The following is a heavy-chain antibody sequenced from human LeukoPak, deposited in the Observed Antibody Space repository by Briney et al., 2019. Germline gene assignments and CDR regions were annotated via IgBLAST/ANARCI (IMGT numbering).Heavy chain of an antibody. CDR1: GFTFSTYW. V-gene: IGHV3-7*01. J-gene: IGHJ4*02. D-gene: IGHD1-26*01. Sequence: PGGSLRLSCAASGFTFSTYWMSWVRQAPGKGLEWVANMKQDGGEKYYVDSVKGRFTISRDNAKNSLYLQMNSLRDEDTAVYYCARVIGGGNYWGQGTLVTVSS. CDR3: ARVIGGGNY. CDR2: MKQDGGEK.